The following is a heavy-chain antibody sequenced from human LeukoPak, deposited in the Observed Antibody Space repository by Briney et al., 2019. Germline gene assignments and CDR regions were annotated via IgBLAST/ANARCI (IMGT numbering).Heavy chain of an antibody. V-gene: IGHV3-23*01. D-gene: IGHD3-3*01. Sequence: GGSLRLSCAASGFTFSSYAMTWVRQAPGKGLEWVSAISGSGGRTYYADSAKGRFTISRDNSKNTLYLQMKSLRAEDTAVYYCAKDSEPTYDFWSGYPTWDYWGQGTRVTVSS. CDR2: ISGSGGRT. J-gene: IGHJ4*02. CDR1: GFTFSSYA. CDR3: AKDSEPTYDFWSGYPTWDY.